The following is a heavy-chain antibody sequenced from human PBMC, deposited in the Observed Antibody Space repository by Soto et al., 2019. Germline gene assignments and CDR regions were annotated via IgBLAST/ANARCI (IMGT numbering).Heavy chain of an antibody. Sequence: GGSLRLSCVACGVNFSESRRCWVRQAPGKGLEWIGRIKNEGEGGTRDYAAVGKGRFIISRDDSKNTLYLQMNSLTAADTAVYYCVAPWFFWGHGNLVTVSS. D-gene: IGHD3-10*01. CDR3: VAPWFF. J-gene: IGHJ4*01. CDR2: IKNEGEGGTR. V-gene: IGHV3-15*05. CDR1: GVNFSESR.